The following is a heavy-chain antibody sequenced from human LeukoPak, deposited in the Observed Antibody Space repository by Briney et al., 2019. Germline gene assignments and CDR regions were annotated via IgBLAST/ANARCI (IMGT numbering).Heavy chain of an antibody. D-gene: IGHD3-22*01. CDR2: IYYSGST. J-gene: IGHJ4*02. CDR3: ARLPVPSGYYYFDY. Sequence: SQTLSLTCTVSGGSISSGGYYWGWIRQPPGKGLEWLGSIYYSGSTYYNPSLKSRVTISVDTSKNQFSLKLSSVTAADTAVYYCARLPVPSGYYYFDYWGQGTLVTVSS. V-gene: IGHV4-39*01. CDR1: GGSISSGGYY.